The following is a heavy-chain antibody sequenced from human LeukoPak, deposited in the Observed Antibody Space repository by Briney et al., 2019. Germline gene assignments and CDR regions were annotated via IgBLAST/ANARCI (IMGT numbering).Heavy chain of an antibody. CDR2: IKEDGSIK. V-gene: IGHV3-7*03. J-gene: IGHJ4*02. CDR1: EFTFSNNW. CDR3: ARAKPKNMVRGLIMRRESRYYFDY. Sequence: PGGSLRLSCAASEFTFSNNWMSWVRQAPGKGPEWVASIKEDGSIKYYVDSVKGRFTISRDNAKNSLYLQMNSLRAEDTAVYYCARAKPKNMVRGLIMRRESRYYFDYWGQGTLVTVSP. D-gene: IGHD3-10*01.